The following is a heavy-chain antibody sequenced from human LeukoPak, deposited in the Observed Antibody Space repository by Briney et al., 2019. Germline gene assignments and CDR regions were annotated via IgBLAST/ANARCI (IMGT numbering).Heavy chain of an antibody. CDR1: GYTFTSYY. V-gene: IGHV1-46*01. Sequence: GASVKVSCKASGYTFTSYYMHWVRQAPGQGLEWMGIINSSGGSTSYAQKFQGRVTMTRDTSTSTVYMELSSLRSEDTAVYYCARDSARIYGDYISLDYWGQGTLVTVSS. CDR3: ARDSARIYGDYISLDY. J-gene: IGHJ4*02. D-gene: IGHD4-17*01. CDR2: INSSGGST.